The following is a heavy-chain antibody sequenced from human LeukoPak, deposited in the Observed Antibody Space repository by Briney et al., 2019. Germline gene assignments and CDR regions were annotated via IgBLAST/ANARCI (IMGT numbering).Heavy chain of an antibody. D-gene: IGHD3-3*01. J-gene: IGHJ6*03. Sequence: ASVKVSCKASGYTFTSYGISWVRQAPGQGLERMGWISAYNGNTNYAQKLQGRVTMTTDTSTRTAYMELRSLRSDDTAVYYCARDYDFWSGYYRAYYYYMDVWGKGTTVTVSS. CDR1: GYTFTSYG. V-gene: IGHV1-18*01. CDR2: ISAYNGNT. CDR3: ARDYDFWSGYYRAYYYYMDV.